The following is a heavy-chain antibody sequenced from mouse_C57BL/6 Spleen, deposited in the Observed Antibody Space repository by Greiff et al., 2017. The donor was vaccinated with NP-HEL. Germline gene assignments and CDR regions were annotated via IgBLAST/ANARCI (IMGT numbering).Heavy chain of an antibody. V-gene: IGHV1-53*01. CDR1: GYTFTSYW. Sequence: VQLQQPGTELVKPGASVKLSCKASGYTFTSYWMHWVKQRPGQGLEWIGNINPSNGGTNYNEKFKSKATLTADKSSSTAYMQLSSLTSEDSAVYYCARAAGGEGYFDYWGQGTTLTVSS. CDR3: ARAAGGEGYFDY. J-gene: IGHJ2*01. CDR2: INPSNGGT. D-gene: IGHD6-1*01.